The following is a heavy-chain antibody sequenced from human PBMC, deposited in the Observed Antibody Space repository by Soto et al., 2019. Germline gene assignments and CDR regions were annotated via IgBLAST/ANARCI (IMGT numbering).Heavy chain of an antibody. V-gene: IGHV1-69*01. D-gene: IGHD2-2*01. CDR1: GGTFSSYA. CDR3: ARSQGSSTSLEIYYYYYYGMDA. CDR2: IIPISGTA. J-gene: IGHJ6*02. Sequence: QVQLVQSGAEVKKPGSSVKVSCKASGGTFSSYAISWVRQAPGQGLEWMGGIIPISGTANYEQKFQGRVTITADESTSTAYMELSSLRSEDTAVYYCARSQGSSTSLEIYYYYYYGMDAWGQGTTVTVS.